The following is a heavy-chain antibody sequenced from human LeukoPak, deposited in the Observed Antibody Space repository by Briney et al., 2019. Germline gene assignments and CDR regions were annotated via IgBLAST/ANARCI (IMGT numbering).Heavy chain of an antibody. D-gene: IGHD5-24*01. CDR1: GNTFTSYG. Sequence: ASVKVSCKASGNTFTSYGISWVRQAPGQGLEWMGWISAYNGNTNYAQKLQGRVTMTTDTSTSTAYMGLRSLRSDDTAVYYCARAGVDRDGYNPSDYWGQGTLVTVSS. CDR3: ARAGVDRDGYNPSDY. V-gene: IGHV1-18*01. CDR2: ISAYNGNT. J-gene: IGHJ4*02.